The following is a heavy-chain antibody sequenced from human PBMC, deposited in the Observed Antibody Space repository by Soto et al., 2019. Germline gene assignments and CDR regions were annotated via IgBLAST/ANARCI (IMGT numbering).Heavy chain of an antibody. CDR1: GYTFSNFW. J-gene: IGHJ4*02. CDR2: IYPGDHET. Sequence: GESLKISCQGSGYTFSNFWIGWVRQLPGKGLEWMGIIYPGDHETRYSPSFHGKVTISADKSINTAYLQWNSLEASDTAFYFCARSPRSSPYFDYWGQGALVTVSS. D-gene: IGHD6-13*01. V-gene: IGHV5-51*01. CDR3: ARSPRSSPYFDY.